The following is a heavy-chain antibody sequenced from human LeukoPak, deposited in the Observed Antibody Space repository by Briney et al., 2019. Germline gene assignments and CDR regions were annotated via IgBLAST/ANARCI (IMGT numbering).Heavy chain of an antibody. V-gene: IGHV3-23*01. CDR2: ISGSGGST. J-gene: IGHJ3*02. CDR1: GFTFSSYA. CDR3: AKDGLGYYDGMRDAFDI. Sequence: GGSLRLSCAASGFTFSSYAMSWVRQAPGKGLERVSAISGSGGSTYYADSVKGRFTISRDNSKNTLYLQMSNLRAEDTAVYYCAKDGLGYYDGMRDAFDIWGQGTMVTVSS. D-gene: IGHD3-22*01.